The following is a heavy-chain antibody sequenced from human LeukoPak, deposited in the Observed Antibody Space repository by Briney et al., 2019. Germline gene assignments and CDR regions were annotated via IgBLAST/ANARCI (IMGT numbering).Heavy chain of an antibody. D-gene: IGHD1-1*01. Sequence: VASVKVSCKASGYTFTSYGISWVRQAPGQGLEWMGWISASNGNRNYAQKLQGRVTMTTDTSTSTAYMELRTLRSDDTAVYYCARVVLSGLLENYYYYYMDVWGKGTTVTISS. V-gene: IGHV1-18*01. CDR2: ISASNGNR. CDR1: GYTFTSYG. CDR3: ARVVLSGLLENYYYYYMDV. J-gene: IGHJ6*03.